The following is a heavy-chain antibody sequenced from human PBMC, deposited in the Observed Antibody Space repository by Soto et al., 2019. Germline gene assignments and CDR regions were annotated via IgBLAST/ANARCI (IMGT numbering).Heavy chain of an antibody. CDR1: GYSFTSYW. J-gene: IGHJ5*02. Sequence: EVQLVQSGAEVKKPGESLKISCKGSGYSFTSYWIGWVRQMPGKGLEWMGIIYPGDSDTRYSPSFQGQVTISADKSISTAYLQWSSLKASDTAMYYCARLVGIQLWVWGPFDPWGQGTLVTVSS. D-gene: IGHD5-18*01. CDR2: IYPGDSDT. V-gene: IGHV5-51*01. CDR3: ARLVGIQLWVWGPFDP.